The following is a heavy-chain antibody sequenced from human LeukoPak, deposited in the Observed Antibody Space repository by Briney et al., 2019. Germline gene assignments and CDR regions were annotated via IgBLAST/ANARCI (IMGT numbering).Heavy chain of an antibody. CDR3: ARPHCSSTDCHPPEWFDP. V-gene: IGHV1-8*01. CDR2: MNPKRGNT. CDR1: GYTFTNYD. J-gene: IGHJ5*02. D-gene: IGHD2-2*01. Sequence: ASVRVSFKTSGYTFTNYDINWVRQAPGEGGEWRGWMNPKRGNTGYAQKFQGRVTITRNTSISTAYMELSSLRSEDTAVYYCARPHCSSTDCHPPEWFDPWGQGTLVTVSS.